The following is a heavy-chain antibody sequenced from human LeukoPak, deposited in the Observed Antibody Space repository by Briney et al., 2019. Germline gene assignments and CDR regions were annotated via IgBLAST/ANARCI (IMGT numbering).Heavy chain of an antibody. CDR1: GGSFSGYY. CDR2: INHSGST. D-gene: IGHD2-15*01. V-gene: IGHV4-34*01. CDR3: ARSRYCSGGSCYLTYYYYGMDV. Sequence: SETLSLTCAVYGGSFSGYYWSWIRQPPGKGLEWIGEINHSGSTNYNPSLKSRVTISVDTSKNQFSLKLSSVTAADTAVYYCARSRYCSGGSCYLTYYYYGMDVWGQGTTVTVSS. J-gene: IGHJ6*02.